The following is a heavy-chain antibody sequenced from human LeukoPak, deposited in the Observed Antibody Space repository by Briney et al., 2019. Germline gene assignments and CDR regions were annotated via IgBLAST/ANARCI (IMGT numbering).Heavy chain of an antibody. V-gene: IGHV1-18*01. Sequence: ASVKVSCKASGYTFISYGITWVRQAPGQGLEWMGWISAYNGNTNYAQKPQGRVTMTTDTSTSTAYMELRSLRPDDTAVYYCARLEQQLAPTDYWGQGTLVTVSS. J-gene: IGHJ4*02. D-gene: IGHD6-13*01. CDR2: ISAYNGNT. CDR3: ARLEQQLAPTDY. CDR1: GYTFISYG.